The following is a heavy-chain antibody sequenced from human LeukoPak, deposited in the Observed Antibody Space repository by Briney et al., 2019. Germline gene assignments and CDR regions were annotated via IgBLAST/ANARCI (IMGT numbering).Heavy chain of an antibody. J-gene: IGHJ3*02. V-gene: IGHV3-21*01. D-gene: IGHD5-24*01. CDR1: GFTFSSYS. CDR3: ARGSRWLQLVVAAFDI. Sequence: PGGSLRLSCAASGFTFSSYSMNWVRQAPGKGLEWVSSISSSSSYIYYADSVKGRFTISRDNAKNSLYLQMNSLRAEDTAVYYCARGSRWLQLVVAAFDIWGQGTMVTVSS. CDR2: ISSSSSYI.